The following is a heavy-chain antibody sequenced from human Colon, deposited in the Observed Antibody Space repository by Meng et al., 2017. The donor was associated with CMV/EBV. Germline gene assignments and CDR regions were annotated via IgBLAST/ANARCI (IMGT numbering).Heavy chain of an antibody. Sequence: GGSLRLSCAASGFTFSSYSMNWVRQAPGKGLEWVSSISSSSSYIYYADSVKGRFTISRDNAKNSLYLQMNSLRAEDTAVYYCAREWPAAIQAFWFEPWGQGTLVTVSS. D-gene: IGHD2-2*02. V-gene: IGHV3-21*01. CDR3: AREWPAAIQAFWFEP. CDR1: GFTFSSYS. CDR2: ISSSSSYI. J-gene: IGHJ5*02.